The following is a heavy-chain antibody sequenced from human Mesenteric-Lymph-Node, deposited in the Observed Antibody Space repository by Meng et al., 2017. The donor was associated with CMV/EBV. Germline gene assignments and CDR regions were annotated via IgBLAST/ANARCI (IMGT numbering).Heavy chain of an antibody. Sequence: SGFTCSNFAMSWVRRAPGKGLEWVSVISGSGGSTYYADSVKGHFTISRDNSKNTVYLQMNSLRAEDTAVYYCAKGYCSTTSCSFDYWGQGTLVTVSS. V-gene: IGHV3-23*01. CDR1: GFTCSNFA. J-gene: IGHJ4*02. D-gene: IGHD2-2*01. CDR2: ISGSGGST. CDR3: AKGYCSTTSCSFDY.